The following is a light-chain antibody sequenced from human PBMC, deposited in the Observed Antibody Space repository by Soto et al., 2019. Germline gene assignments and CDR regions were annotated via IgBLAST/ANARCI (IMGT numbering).Light chain of an antibody. V-gene: IGKV3-20*01. CDR3: QQYGSSPTWT. CDR2: DAS. J-gene: IGKJ1*01. Sequence: EVVMRQSPATLSVSPGEGATLSCRASQSVGSYLGWYQHKPGQAPRLLIYDASNRAPGIPDRFSGSGSGTDFTLTISRLEPEDFAVYYCQQYGSSPTWTFGQGTKVDIK. CDR1: QSVGSY.